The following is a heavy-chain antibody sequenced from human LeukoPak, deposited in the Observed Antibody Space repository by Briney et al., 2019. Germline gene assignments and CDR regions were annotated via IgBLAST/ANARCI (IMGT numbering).Heavy chain of an antibody. CDR3: ARAEMATLYFDY. D-gene: IGHD5-24*01. CDR2: ISSSSSYI. Sequence: GGSLRLSCAASGFTFSSYSMNWVRQAPGKGLEWVSSISSSSSYIYYADSVKGRFTISRDNAKNSLYLQMNSLRAEDTAAYYCARAEMATLYFDYWGQGTLVTVSS. CDR1: GFTFSSYS. V-gene: IGHV3-21*01. J-gene: IGHJ4*02.